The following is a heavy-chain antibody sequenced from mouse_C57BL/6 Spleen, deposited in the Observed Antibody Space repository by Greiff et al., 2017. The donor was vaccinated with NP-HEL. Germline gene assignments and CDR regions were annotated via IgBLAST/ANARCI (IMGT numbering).Heavy chain of an antibody. J-gene: IGHJ1*03. Sequence: EVQVVESGGGLVKPGGSLKLSCAASGFTFSDYGMHWVRQAPEKGLEWVAYISSGSSTIYYADTVKGRFTISRDNAKNTLFLQMTSLRSEDTAMYYCARGVYYGPYWYFDVWGTGTTVTVSS. CDR2: ISSGSSTI. CDR3: ARGVYYGPYWYFDV. V-gene: IGHV5-17*01. D-gene: IGHD1-1*01. CDR1: GFTFSDYG.